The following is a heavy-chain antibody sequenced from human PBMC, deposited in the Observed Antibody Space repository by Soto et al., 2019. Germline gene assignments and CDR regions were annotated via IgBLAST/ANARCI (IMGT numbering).Heavy chain of an antibody. V-gene: IGHV1-18*01. CDR2: ISAYNGNT. CDR1: GYTFTSYF. CDR3: ARGGYYDSSGSCNYYYDGMNV. J-gene: IGHJ6*02. D-gene: IGHD3-22*01. Sequence: ASVNGSCKASGYTFTSYFISWVRQAPGQGLEWMGWISAYNGNTNYAQKLQGRVTMTTDTSTSTAYMELRSLRSDDTAVYFCARGGYYDSSGSCNYYYDGMNVWGQGTTVTVSS.